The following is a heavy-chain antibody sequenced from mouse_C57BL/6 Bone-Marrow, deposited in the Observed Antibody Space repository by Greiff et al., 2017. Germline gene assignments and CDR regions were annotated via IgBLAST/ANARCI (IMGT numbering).Heavy chain of an antibody. Sequence: VQLQQSGGDLVKPGGSLKLSCAASGFTFSSYGMSWVRQTPDKRLEWVATISSGGSYTYYPDSVKGRFTISRDNAKNTLYLQMSSLKSEDTAMYYCARLDSSGPFAYWGQGTLVTVSA. CDR1: GFTFSSYG. D-gene: IGHD3-2*02. CDR3: ARLDSSGPFAY. CDR2: ISSGGSYT. V-gene: IGHV5-6*01. J-gene: IGHJ3*01.